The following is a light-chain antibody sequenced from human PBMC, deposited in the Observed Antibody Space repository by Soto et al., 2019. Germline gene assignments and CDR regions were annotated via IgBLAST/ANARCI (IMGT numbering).Light chain of an antibody. CDR2: DAT. CDR1: RDIDNY. V-gene: IGKV1-33*01. CDR3: HQYDNRPFT. J-gene: IGKJ2*01. Sequence: DIQMTQSPSSLSASVGDRVTITCQASRDIDNYLNWYQQKPGKAPNLLIYDATNLETGVPLRFSGSRSGTHFTLTSSSLQPEDIGTYYCHQYDNRPFTFVQGTKLEIK.